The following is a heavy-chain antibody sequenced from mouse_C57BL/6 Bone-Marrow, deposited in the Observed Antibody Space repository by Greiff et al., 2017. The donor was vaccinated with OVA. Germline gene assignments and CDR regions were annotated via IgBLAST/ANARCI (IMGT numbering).Heavy chain of an antibody. D-gene: IGHD2-10*01. Sequence: VQLQESGAELVKPGASVKMSCKASGYTFTSYWITWVKQRPGQGLEWIGDIYPGSGSTNYNEKFKSKATLTVDTSSSTAYMQLSSLTSEDSAVYYCARSPYYDAMDYWGQGTSVTVSS. CDR1: GYTFTSYW. J-gene: IGHJ4*01. V-gene: IGHV1-55*01. CDR3: ARSPYYDAMDY. CDR2: IYPGSGST.